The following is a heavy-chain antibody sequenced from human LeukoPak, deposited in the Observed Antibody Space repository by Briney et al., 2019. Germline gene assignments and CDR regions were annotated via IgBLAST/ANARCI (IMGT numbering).Heavy chain of an antibody. CDR3: ARGREMTSIPGHYSFDY. CDR1: GGSISGYY. D-gene: IGHD5-24*01. V-gene: IGHV4-4*07. Sequence: KPSETRSLNCTVAGGSISGYYWTWMRQPAGKGLEWIGRIYRSGDTYSNPSLESRVTISLDTSNSQFSLKLTSVTAADTAVYYCARGREMTSIPGHYSFDYWGQGTLVSVSS. J-gene: IGHJ4*02. CDR2: IYRSGDT.